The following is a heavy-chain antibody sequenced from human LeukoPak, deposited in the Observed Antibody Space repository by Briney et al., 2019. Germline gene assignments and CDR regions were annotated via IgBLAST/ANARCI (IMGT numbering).Heavy chain of an antibody. CDR3: ARVRLVATKYDAFDI. Sequence: PGGSLRLSCAASGFTFTSYWMTWVRQAPGKGLERVANIKQDGSENNYVDSVKGRFTISRDSAKNSLYLQMNSLRAEDTAVYYCARVRLVATKYDAFDIWGQGTMVNVSS. D-gene: IGHD5-12*01. CDR2: IKQDGSEN. J-gene: IGHJ3*02. CDR1: GFTFTSYW. V-gene: IGHV3-7*04.